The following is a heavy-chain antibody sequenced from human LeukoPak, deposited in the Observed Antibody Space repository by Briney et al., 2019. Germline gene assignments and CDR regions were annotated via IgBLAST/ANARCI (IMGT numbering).Heavy chain of an antibody. CDR3: ARAQKLIGEFDY. Sequence: GGSLRLSCAASGFTFSSYSINWVRQAPGKGLEWVSSIDSSSSHIYYADSLKGRFTISRDNAKNSLYLQMSSLGAEDTAVYYCARAQKLIGEFDYWGQGTLVTVSS. CDR1: GFTFSSYS. V-gene: IGHV3-21*01. CDR2: IDSSSSHI. D-gene: IGHD3-10*01. J-gene: IGHJ4*02.